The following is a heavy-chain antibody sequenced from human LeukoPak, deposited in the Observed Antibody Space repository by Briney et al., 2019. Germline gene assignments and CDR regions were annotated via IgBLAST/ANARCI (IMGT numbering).Heavy chain of an antibody. Sequence: GASVKVSCTASGCTFTGSSMHWVRQAPGHGLEWMGWINPNRVGTNYAQKFQGRVTMTRDPSISTAYMELSSLRSDDTAVYYCAREGPGIAAAGTLDAFDIWGQGTMVTVSS. CDR3: AREGPGIAAAGTLDAFDI. D-gene: IGHD6-13*01. V-gene: IGHV1-2*02. CDR2: INPNRVGT. J-gene: IGHJ3*02. CDR1: GCTFTGSS.